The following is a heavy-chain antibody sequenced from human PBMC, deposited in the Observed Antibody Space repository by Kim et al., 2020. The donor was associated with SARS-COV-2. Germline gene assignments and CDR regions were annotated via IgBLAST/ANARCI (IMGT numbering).Heavy chain of an antibody. CDR3: ARGHLKSIVVVIALRPYYYYMDV. D-gene: IGHD2-21*01. V-gene: IGHV1-8*01. J-gene: IGHJ6*03. CDR2: MNSNSGNT. Sequence: ASVKVSCKASGYTFTSYDINWVRQATGQGLEWMGWMNSNSGNTGYAQKFQGRVTMTRNTSISTAYMELSSLRSEDTAVYYCARGHLKSIVVVIALRPYYYYMDVWGKGTTVTVSS. CDR1: GYTFTSYD.